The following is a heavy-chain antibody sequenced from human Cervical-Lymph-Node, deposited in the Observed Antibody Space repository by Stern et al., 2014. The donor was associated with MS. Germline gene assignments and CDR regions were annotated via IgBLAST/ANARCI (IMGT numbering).Heavy chain of an antibody. D-gene: IGHD6-19*01. J-gene: IGHJ4*02. V-gene: IGHV1-69*01. Sequence: VQLVAPGAELKKPGSSVQVSCTTSGGIFISSTITWVRQVPAQGLEWMGDISPGLDSVDYAQEFQGRFTLTADDSTNTVYMELTSLQSGDTAMYYCARDGFDSGSALAFWGQGTLVTVSS. CDR3: ARDGFDSGSALAF. CDR1: GGIFISST. CDR2: ISPGLDSV.